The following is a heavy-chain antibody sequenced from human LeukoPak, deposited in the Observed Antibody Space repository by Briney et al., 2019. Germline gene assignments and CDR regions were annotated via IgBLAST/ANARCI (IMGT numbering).Heavy chain of an antibody. CDR2: IYYSGST. V-gene: IGHV4-39*07. J-gene: IGHJ4*02. CDR3: ARDDYDSSGESY. CDR1: GGSISSSSYY. Sequence: SETLSLTCTVSGGSISSSSYYWGWIRQPPGTGLEWIGSIYYSGSTYYNPSLKSRVTISVDTSKNQFSLKLSSVTAADTAVYYCARDDYDSSGESYWGQGTLVTVSS. D-gene: IGHD3-22*01.